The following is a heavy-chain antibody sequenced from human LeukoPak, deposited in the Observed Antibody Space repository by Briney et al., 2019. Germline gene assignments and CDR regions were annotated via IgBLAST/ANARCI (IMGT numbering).Heavy chain of an antibody. CDR2: INSDGSST. Sequence: GGSLRLSXAASGFTFSSYWMHRVRQAPGKGLVWVSRINSDGSSTSYADSVKGRFTISRDNAKNTLYLQMNSLRAEDTAVYYCARGRCSSTSCFPDYWGQGTLVTVSS. J-gene: IGHJ4*02. D-gene: IGHD2-2*01. CDR1: GFTFSSYW. CDR3: ARGRCSSTSCFPDY. V-gene: IGHV3-74*01.